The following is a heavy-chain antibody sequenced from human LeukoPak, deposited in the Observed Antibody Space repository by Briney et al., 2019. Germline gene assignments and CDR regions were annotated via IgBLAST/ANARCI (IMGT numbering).Heavy chain of an antibody. CDR2: ISSSSSYI. V-gene: IGHV3-21*01. D-gene: IGHD2-21*02. J-gene: IGHJ4*02. CDR1: GFTFDDYG. Sequence: GGSLRLSCAASGFTFDDYGMSWVRQAPGKGLEWVSSISSSSSYIYYADSVKGRFTISRDNAKNSLYLQMNSLRAEDTAVYYCARFASLGIVAVTAMDYWGQGTLVTVSS. CDR3: ARFASLGIVAVTAMDY.